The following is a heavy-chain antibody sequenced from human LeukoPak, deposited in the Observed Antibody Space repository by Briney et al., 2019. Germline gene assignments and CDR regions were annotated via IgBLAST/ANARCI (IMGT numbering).Heavy chain of an antibody. V-gene: IGHV3-30*03. CDR2: ISYDGSNK. Sequence: AGGSLRLSCAASGFTFSSYGMHWVRQAPGKGLEWVAVISYDGSNKYYADSVKGRFTISRDNSKNTLYLQMNSLRAEDTAVYYCASANSDWGQGTLVTVSS. D-gene: IGHD4-23*01. J-gene: IGHJ4*02. CDR1: GFTFSSYG. CDR3: ASANSD.